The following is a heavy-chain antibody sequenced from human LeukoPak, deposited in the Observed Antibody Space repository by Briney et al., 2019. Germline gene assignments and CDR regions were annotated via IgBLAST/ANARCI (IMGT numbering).Heavy chain of an antibody. D-gene: IGHD4-17*01. V-gene: IGHV4-59*08. J-gene: IGHJ3*02. CDR3: ARQAPSFDYGDAFDI. Sequence: SETLSLTCIVSGSSISSHYWSWIRQPPGKGLEWIGCNSGSTNYNPSLKSRVTISLDKSKNQSSLKLNSVTAADTGVYYCARQAPSFDYGDAFDIWGQGTMVTVSS. CDR2: NSGST. CDR1: GSSISSHY.